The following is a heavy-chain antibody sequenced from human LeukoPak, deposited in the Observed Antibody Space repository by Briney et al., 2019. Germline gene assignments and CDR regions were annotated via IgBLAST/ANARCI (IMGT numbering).Heavy chain of an antibody. V-gene: IGHV3-30*02. CDR2: IRYDGSNK. CDR1: GFTFSSYG. Sequence: GGSLRLSCAASGFTFSSYGMHWVRQAPGKGLEWVAFIRYDGSNKYYADSVKGRFTISRDNAKNSLYLQMNSLRAEDTAAYYCARDLMGATHYFQHWGQGTVVTVSS. J-gene: IGHJ1*01. D-gene: IGHD1-26*01. CDR3: ARDLMGATHYFQH.